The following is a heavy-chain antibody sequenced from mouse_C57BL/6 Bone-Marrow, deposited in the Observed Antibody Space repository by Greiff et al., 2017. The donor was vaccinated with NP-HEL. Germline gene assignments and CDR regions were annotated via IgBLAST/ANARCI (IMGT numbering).Heavy chain of an antibody. CDR2: IDPEDGET. J-gene: IGHJ1*03. Sequence: VQLQQSGAELVKPGASVKLSCTASGFNIKDYYMHWVKQRTEQGLEWIGRIDPEDGETKYAPKFQGKATITADTTSNTAYLQLSSLTSEDTAVYYCAFITTVLATPYWYFDVWGTGTTVTVSS. V-gene: IGHV14-2*01. CDR3: AFITTVLATPYWYFDV. CDR1: GFNIKDYY. D-gene: IGHD1-1*01.